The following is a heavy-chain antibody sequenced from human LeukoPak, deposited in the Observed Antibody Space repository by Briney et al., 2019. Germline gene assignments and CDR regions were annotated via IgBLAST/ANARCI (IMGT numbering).Heavy chain of an antibody. CDR3: ARQLGVVNWFDP. V-gene: IGHV4-34*01. J-gene: IGHJ5*02. CDR2: INHSGST. CDR1: GGSFSGYY. Sequence: SETLSLTCAVYGGSFSGYYWSWIRQPPGKGLEWIGEINHSGSTNYNPSLKSRVTISVDTSKNQFSLKLSSVTAADTAVYYCARQLGVVNWFDPWGQGTLVTVSS. D-gene: IGHD3-3*01.